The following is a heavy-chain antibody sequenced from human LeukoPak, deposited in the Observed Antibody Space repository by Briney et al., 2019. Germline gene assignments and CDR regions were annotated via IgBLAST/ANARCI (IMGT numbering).Heavy chain of an antibody. Sequence: GESLKISCKGSEYRFTNYWIGRVRQMPGKGLEWVGIIWPGDSNTRYSPSFQGQVTISADKSISTAYLQWSSLKASDTAMYYCARRPAASSNWDSCGQGTLVTVSS. J-gene: IGHJ4*02. V-gene: IGHV5-51*01. CDR2: IWPGDSNT. CDR3: ARRPAASSNWDS. D-gene: IGHD1-1*01. CDR1: EYRFTNYW.